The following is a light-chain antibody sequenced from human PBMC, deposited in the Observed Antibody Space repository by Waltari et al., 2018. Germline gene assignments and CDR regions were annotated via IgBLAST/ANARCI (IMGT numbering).Light chain of an antibody. CDR1: QNINTW. V-gene: IGKV1-5*03. CDR3: QQYNNWPPWT. J-gene: IGKJ1*01. Sequence: DIQMTQSPSTLSASVGDRVTITCRASQNINTWLAWYQQKPGKAPKLLIYETSTLEGGVPSRFSGSGSGTEFTLTTSSLQSEDFAVYYCQQYNNWPPWTFGQGTKVEIK. CDR2: ETS.